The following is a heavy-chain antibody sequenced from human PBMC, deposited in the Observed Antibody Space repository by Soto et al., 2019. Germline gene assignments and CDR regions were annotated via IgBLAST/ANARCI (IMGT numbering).Heavy chain of an antibody. CDR1: GYTFTSYD. CDR2: MNPNSGNT. Sequence: GASVKVSCKASGYTFTSYDINWVRQATGQGLEWMGWMNPNSGNTGYAQKFQGRVTMTRNTSISTAYMELSSLRSEDTAVYYCAREAAAGHYYYYYMHVWGKGTTVTVSS. D-gene: IGHD6-13*01. CDR3: AREAAAGHYYYYYMHV. J-gene: IGHJ6*03. V-gene: IGHV1-8*01.